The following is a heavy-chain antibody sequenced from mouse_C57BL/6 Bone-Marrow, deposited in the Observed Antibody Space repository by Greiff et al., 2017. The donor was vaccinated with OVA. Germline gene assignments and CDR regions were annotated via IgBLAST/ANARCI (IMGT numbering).Heavy chain of an antibody. CDR2: IHPNSGST. Sequence: VKLQQPGAELVKPGASVKLSCKASGYTFTSYWMHWVKQRPGQGLEWIGMIHPNSGSTNYNEKFKSKATLTVDKSSSTAYMQLSSLTSEDSAVYYCARRLYYDYEAWFAYWGQGTLVTVSA. V-gene: IGHV1-64*01. CDR3: ARRLYYDYEAWFAY. D-gene: IGHD2-4*01. CDR1: GYTFTSYW. J-gene: IGHJ3*01.